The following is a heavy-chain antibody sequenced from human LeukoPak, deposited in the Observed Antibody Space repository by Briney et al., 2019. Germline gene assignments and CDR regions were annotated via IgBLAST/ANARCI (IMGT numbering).Heavy chain of an antibody. V-gene: IGHV4-34*01. Sequence: SETLSLTCADYGGSFSGYYWSWIRQSPGKGLEWIGENNHSGSTNYNPSLKSRVTISVDTSKNQFSLKLSSVTAADTAVYYCASSTNPQTFDIWGQGTMVTVSS. CDR3: ASSTNPQTFDI. D-gene: IGHD1-14*01. CDR1: GGSFSGYY. J-gene: IGHJ3*02. CDR2: NNHSGST.